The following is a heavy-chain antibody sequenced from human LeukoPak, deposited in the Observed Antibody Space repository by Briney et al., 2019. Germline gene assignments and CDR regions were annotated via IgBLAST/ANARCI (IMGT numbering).Heavy chain of an antibody. CDR2: ISSLSSKI. CDR1: GFTFSSHN. CDR3: AGDFRFASDY. D-gene: IGHD3-3*01. V-gene: IGHV3-48*02. Sequence: GGSLRLSCAASGFTFSSHNMHWVRQAPGKGLEWVSYISSLSSKIYYADSVKGRFTISRDNAKNSLYLQMNSLRDEDTAVYYCAGDFRFASDYWGQGTPVTVSS. J-gene: IGHJ4*02.